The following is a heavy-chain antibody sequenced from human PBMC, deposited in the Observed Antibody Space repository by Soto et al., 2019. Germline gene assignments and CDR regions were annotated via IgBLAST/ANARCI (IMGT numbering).Heavy chain of an antibody. V-gene: IGHV1-18*01. J-gene: IGHJ3*02. Sequence: GASVKVSCKASGYTFTSYGISWVRQAPGQGLEWMGWISAYNGNTNYAQKLQGRVTMTTDTSTSTAYMELRSLRSDDTAVYYCARFQEYDYIWGSYRLGYAFDIWGQGTMVTVSS. D-gene: IGHD3-16*01. CDR2: ISAYNGNT. CDR1: GYTFTSYG. CDR3: ARFQEYDYIWGSYRLGYAFDI.